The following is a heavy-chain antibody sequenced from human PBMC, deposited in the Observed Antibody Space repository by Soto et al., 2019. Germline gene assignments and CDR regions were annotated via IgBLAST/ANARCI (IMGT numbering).Heavy chain of an antibody. CDR1: GYSFTSYD. CDR2: MNPNSGNT. J-gene: IGHJ4*02. V-gene: IGHV1-8*01. CDR3: ARERSSGWYVDY. Sequence: QVQLVQSGAAVKKPGASVKVSCKASGYSFTSYDINWVRQATGQGLEWMGWMNPNSGNTGYAQKFQGRVTMTRNTSISTAYMELSSLRSEDTAVYYCARERSSGWYVDYWGQGTLVTVSS. D-gene: IGHD6-19*01.